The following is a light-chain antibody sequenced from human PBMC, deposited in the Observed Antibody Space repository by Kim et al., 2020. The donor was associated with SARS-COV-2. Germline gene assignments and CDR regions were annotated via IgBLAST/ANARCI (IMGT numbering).Light chain of an antibody. CDR1: NIGSKS. Sequence: SYELTQPPSVSVAPGKTARITCGGNNIGSKSVHWYQQKPGQAPVLVIYYDSDRPSGIPERFSGSNSGNTATLTISRVEAGDEADYYCQEWDSSSDQNWVFGGGTQLTVL. CDR2: YDS. J-gene: IGLJ3*02. CDR3: QEWDSSSDQNWV. V-gene: IGLV3-21*04.